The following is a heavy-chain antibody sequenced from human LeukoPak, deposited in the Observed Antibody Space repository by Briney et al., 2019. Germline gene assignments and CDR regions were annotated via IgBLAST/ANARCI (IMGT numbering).Heavy chain of an antibody. CDR3: AREVIIRGVTHFDY. J-gene: IGHJ4*02. CDR2: IYDSGT. Sequence: SETLSLTCTVSGGSISTYFWSWVRQPAGKGLEWIGRIYDSGTNYNPSLKSRVTMSADTSKNQFSLKLSSVTAADTAVYFCAREVIIRGVTHFDYWGQGALVTVSS. D-gene: IGHD3-10*01. V-gene: IGHV4-4*07. CDR1: GGSISTYF.